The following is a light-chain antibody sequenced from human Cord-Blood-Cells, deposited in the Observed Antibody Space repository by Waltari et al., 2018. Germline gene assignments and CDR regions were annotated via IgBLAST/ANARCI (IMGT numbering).Light chain of an antibody. CDR1: QSVSSY. CDR2: DAS. Sequence: NFLTQSPATLSLSPGERATLSCRASQSVSSYLAWYQQKPGQAPRLLIYDASNRATGIPARFSGSGSGTDFTLTISSLEPEDFAVYYCQQRSNWPITFGQGTRLEIK. CDR3: QQRSNWPIT. V-gene: IGKV3-11*01. J-gene: IGKJ5*01.